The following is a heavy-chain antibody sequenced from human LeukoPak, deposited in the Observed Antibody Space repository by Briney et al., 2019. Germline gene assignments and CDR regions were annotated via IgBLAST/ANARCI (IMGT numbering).Heavy chain of an antibody. J-gene: IGHJ5*02. Sequence: GGSLRLSCAVSGFTFSSYAMSWVRQAPGKGLEWVSAISGSGGSTYYADSVKGRFTISRDNSKNTLYLQMNSLRAEDTAVYYCAKDRRILYSGWYGHSWGQGTLVTVSS. CDR1: GFTFSSYA. D-gene: IGHD6-19*01. V-gene: IGHV3-23*01. CDR3: AKDRRILYSGWYGHS. CDR2: ISGSGGST.